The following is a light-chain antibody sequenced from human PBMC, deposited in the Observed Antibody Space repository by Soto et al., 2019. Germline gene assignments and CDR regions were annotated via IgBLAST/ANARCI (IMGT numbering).Light chain of an antibody. CDR3: QQYSSMLS. CDR1: HDVSWN. V-gene: IGKV1-33*01. Sequence: DIQMTQSPSSLSASVGDRVTIACQSSHDVSWNLNWFQKNPGEAPNLRISDASNLERGVPSRFSGSGSGTDFTLTISSLQAEDVATYYCQQYSSMLSFGGGTEVDLK. CDR2: DAS. J-gene: IGKJ4*01.